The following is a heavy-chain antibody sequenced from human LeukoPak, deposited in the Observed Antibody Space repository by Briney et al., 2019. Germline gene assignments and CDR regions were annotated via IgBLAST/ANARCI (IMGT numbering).Heavy chain of an antibody. D-gene: IGHD6-19*01. Sequence: GGSLRLSCAASGFTVSSNYMSWVRQAPGKGLEWVSVIYSGGSTYYADSVKGRFTISRDNSKNTLYLQMNSLRAEDTAVYYCARFGGSSGWYYFDYWGQGTLVTVSS. V-gene: IGHV3-66*02. CDR1: GFTVSSNY. J-gene: IGHJ4*02. CDR3: ARFGGSSGWYYFDY. CDR2: IYSGGST.